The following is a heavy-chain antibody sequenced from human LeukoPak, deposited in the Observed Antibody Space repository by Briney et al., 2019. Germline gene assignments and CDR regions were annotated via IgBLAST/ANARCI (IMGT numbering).Heavy chain of an antibody. D-gene: IGHD4-23*01. Sequence: SETLSLTCTVSGGSISSGGYYWSWIRQHPGTGLEWIGYIYYSGSTYYNPSLKSRVTISVDTSKNQFSLKLSSVTAADTAVYYCARNGGNSDFDYWGQGTLVTVSS. CDR2: IYYSGST. J-gene: IGHJ4*02. CDR3: ARNGGNSDFDY. V-gene: IGHV4-31*03. CDR1: GGSISSGGYY.